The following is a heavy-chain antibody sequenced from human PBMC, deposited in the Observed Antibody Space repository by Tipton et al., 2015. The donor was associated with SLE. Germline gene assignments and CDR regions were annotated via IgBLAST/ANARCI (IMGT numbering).Heavy chain of an antibody. V-gene: IGHV4-61*02. CDR2: IYTSGST. CDR1: GGSISSGSYY. D-gene: IGHD6-13*01. CDR3: ASALSSSGGFDY. Sequence: TLSLTCTVSGGSISSGSYYWSWIRQPAGKGLEWIGRIYTSGSTNYNPSLKSRVTISVDTSKNQFSLKLSSVTAADTAVYYCASALSSSGGFDYWGQGTLVTVSS. J-gene: IGHJ4*02.